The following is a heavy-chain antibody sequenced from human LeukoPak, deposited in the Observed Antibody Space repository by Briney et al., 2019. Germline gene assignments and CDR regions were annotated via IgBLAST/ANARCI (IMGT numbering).Heavy chain of an antibody. D-gene: IGHD3-10*01. Sequence: EGSLRLSCAASGFTFSSYAMSWLRQATGKGLEWVSGMSGSGGSIYYADSVKGRFTIYRDHYKIPLYVQVQTVRGGDTPVYYCAKSLRGGERYYGSGSFYNIYYFDCWGQGTLVTVSS. CDR3: AKSLRGGERYYGSGSFYNIYYFDC. CDR1: GFTFSSYA. J-gene: IGHJ4*02. CDR2: MSGSGGSI. V-gene: IGHV3-23*01.